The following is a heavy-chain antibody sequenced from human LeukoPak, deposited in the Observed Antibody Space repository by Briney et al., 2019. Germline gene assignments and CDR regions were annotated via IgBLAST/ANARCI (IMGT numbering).Heavy chain of an antibody. V-gene: IGHV4-4*07. D-gene: IGHD3-3*01. Sequence: SSETLSLTCTVSGGSISSYYWSWIRQPAGKGLEWIGRIYTSGSTNYNPSLKSRVTMSVDTSKNQFSLKLSSVTAADTAVYYCARELRFLEWLFSNWFDPWGQGTLVTVSS. J-gene: IGHJ5*02. CDR2: IYTSGST. CDR3: ARELRFLEWLFSNWFDP. CDR1: GGSISSYY.